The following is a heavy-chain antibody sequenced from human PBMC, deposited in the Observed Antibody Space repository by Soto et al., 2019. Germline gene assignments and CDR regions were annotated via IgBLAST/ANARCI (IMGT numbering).Heavy chain of an antibody. D-gene: IGHD6-13*01. CDR3: AKRKGDASCRWYALES. V-gene: IGHV3-30*18. Sequence: QVQLVESGGGVVQPGRSLRLSCAASGFTFSNNAMHWVRQAPGKGLEWVAVVLYDGSKTYYADSVKGRFTISRDHSKNTLYLQMNSLRVEEPALYYCAKRKGDASCRWYALESWGQGTLVNVSS. CDR2: VLYDGSKT. J-gene: IGHJ5*02. CDR1: GFTFSNNA.